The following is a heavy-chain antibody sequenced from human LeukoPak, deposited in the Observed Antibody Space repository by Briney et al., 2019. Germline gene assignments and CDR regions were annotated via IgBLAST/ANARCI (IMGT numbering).Heavy chain of an antibody. Sequence: TSETLSLTCAVYGGSFSGYYWSWIRQPPGKGLEWIGEINHSGSTNYNPSLKSRVTISVDTSKNQFSLKLSSVTAADTAVYYCARGGPRYSSSWYSKFDYWGQGTLVTVSS. J-gene: IGHJ4*02. D-gene: IGHD6-13*01. CDR2: INHSGST. V-gene: IGHV4-34*01. CDR1: GGSFSGYY. CDR3: ARGGPRYSSSWYSKFDY.